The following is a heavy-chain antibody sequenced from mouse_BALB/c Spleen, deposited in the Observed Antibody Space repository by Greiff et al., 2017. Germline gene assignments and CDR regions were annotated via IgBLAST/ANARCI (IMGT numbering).Heavy chain of an antibody. CDR2: ISNLAYSI. V-gene: IGHV5-15*02. CDR1: GFTFSDYG. D-gene: IGHD2-3*01. Sequence: DVMLVESGGGLVQPGGSRKLPCAASGFTFSDYGMAWVRQAPGKGPEWVAFISNLAYSIYYADTVTGRFTISRENAKNTLYLEMSSLRSEDTAMYYCARDDGFYWGQGTTLTVSS. J-gene: IGHJ2*01. CDR3: ARDDGFY.